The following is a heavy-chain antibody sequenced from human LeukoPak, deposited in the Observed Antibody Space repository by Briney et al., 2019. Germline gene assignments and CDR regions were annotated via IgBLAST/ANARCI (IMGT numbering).Heavy chain of an antibody. V-gene: IGHV4-59*08. CDR2: IYYSGST. CDR3: ARHSGSYYFDY. CDR1: GGSISSYY. Sequence: PSETLSLTCTVPGGSISSYYWSWVRQPPGKGLEWIGYIYYSGSTNYNPSLKSRVTISVDTSKNQFSLKLSSVTAADTAVYYCARHSGSYYFDYWGQGTLVTVSS. D-gene: IGHD1-26*01. J-gene: IGHJ4*02.